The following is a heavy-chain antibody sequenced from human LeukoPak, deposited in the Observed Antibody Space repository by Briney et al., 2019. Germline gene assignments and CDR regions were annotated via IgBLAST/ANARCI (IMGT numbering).Heavy chain of an antibody. V-gene: IGHV3-21*01. D-gene: IGHD1-26*01. CDR1: GFTFSSYS. CDR3: ARGIGSLAFDY. CDR2: ISSSSSYI. J-gene: IGHJ4*02. Sequence: GGSLRLSCAASGFTFSSYSMNWVRQAPGMGLDWISSISSSSSYIYYADSVKGRFTISRDNAKNSLYLQMNSLRAEDTAVYYCARGIGSLAFDYWGQGTLVTVSS.